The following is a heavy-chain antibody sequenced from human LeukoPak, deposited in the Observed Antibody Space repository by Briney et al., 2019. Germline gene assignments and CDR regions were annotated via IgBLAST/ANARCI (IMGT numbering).Heavy chain of an antibody. CDR2: INQHGRAK. J-gene: IGHJ4*02. CDR1: GFALISHW. CDR3: AGYASGLGISY. V-gene: IGHV3-7*01. Sequence: PGGTLRLSCAASGFALISHWISSVRQVPGKGLEWVVKINQHGRAKYYVASVKGRFTISVDNSKNTLYLHMTGMRAEVRAVYYWAGYASGLGISYWGQGTLVTVSS. D-gene: IGHD3-10*01.